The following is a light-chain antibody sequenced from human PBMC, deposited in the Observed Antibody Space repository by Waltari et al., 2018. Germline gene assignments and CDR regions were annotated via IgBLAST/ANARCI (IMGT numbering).Light chain of an antibody. J-gene: IGLJ2*01. Sequence: QSALTQPRSVSASPGQSVTISCTGTSSDVGAYNYVSWYQQHPGKAPKLIVYDVTKGPSGVPVLFSGSKSGNTASLTISGLQAADEADYHCSSYTGSHTLIFGGGTKLTV. CDR3: SSYTGSHTLI. CDR2: DVT. V-gene: IGLV2-11*01. CDR1: SSDVGAYNY.